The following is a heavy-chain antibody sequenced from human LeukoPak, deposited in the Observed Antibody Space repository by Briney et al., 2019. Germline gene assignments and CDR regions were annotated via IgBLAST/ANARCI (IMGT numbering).Heavy chain of an antibody. Sequence: ASVKVSCKAFGYTFSSHAMNWVRQAPGQGLELMGWINTNTGNPTYAQGFTGRFVFSLDTSVSTAYLQISSLKAEDTALYYCARASTPKVGATIYYFDYWGQGTLVTVSS. V-gene: IGHV7-4-1*02. D-gene: IGHD1-26*01. CDR3: ARASTPKVGATIYYFDY. CDR1: GYTFSSHA. CDR2: INTNTGNP. J-gene: IGHJ4*02.